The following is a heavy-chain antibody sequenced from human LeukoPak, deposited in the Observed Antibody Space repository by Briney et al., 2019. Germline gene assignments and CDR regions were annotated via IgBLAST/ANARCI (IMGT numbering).Heavy chain of an antibody. Sequence: PGGSLRLSCAASGFTFSSYSMNWVRQAPGKGLEWVSSISSSSSYIYYADSVKGRFTISRDNAKNSLYLQMNSLRAEDTAVYYCARVGLLWFSGAFDIWGQGTMVTVSS. CDR2: ISSSSSYI. CDR1: GFTFSSYS. J-gene: IGHJ3*02. D-gene: IGHD3-10*01. CDR3: ARVGLLWFSGAFDI. V-gene: IGHV3-21*01.